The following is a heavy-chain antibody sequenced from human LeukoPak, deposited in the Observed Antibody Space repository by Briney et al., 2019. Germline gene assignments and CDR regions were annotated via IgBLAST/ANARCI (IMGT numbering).Heavy chain of an antibody. Sequence: PSQTLSLTCTVSGVSISSGGYYWGWLGQHQGKGLEWSVNIYDSGRTYNNPSLKSRVTISVDTSKNQFSLELSSVTAADTAVYYCARDPHGYSSSYHLGYWGQGTLVTVPS. CDR1: GVSISSGGYY. CDR2: IYDSGRT. J-gene: IGHJ4*02. CDR3: ARDPHGYSSSYHLGY. D-gene: IGHD6-6*01. V-gene: IGHV4-31*03.